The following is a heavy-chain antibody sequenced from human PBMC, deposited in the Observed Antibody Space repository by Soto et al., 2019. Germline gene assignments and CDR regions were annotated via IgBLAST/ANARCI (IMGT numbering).Heavy chain of an antibody. V-gene: IGHV3-33*01. D-gene: IGHD6-19*01. CDR3: ARDFGALYSSGYRPPRAYYYYGMDV. J-gene: IGHJ6*02. CDR2: IWYDGSNK. Sequence: GGSLRLSCAASGFTFSSYGMHWVRQAPGKGLEWVAVIWYDGSNKYYADSVKGRFTISRDNSKNTLYLQMNSLRAEDTAVYYCARDFGALYSSGYRPPRAYYYYGMDVWGQGTTVTVSS. CDR1: GFTFSSYG.